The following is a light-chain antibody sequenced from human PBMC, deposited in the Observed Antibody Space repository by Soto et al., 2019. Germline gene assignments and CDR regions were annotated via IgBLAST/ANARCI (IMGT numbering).Light chain of an antibody. CDR1: SSNIGSNY. V-gene: IGLV1-47*01. Sequence: QSVLTQPPSASGTPGQRVTISCSGSSSNIGSNYVYWYQQLPGTAPQLLIYRNNQRPSGVPDRFSGSKSGTSASLAIGGLRSEDEGDYYCAAWYDSLSGFVFGTGTKLTVL. CDR3: AAWYDSLSGFV. J-gene: IGLJ1*01. CDR2: RNN.